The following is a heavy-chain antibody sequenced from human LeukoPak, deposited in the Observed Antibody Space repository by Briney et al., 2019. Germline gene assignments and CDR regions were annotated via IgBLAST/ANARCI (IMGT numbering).Heavy chain of an antibody. CDR2: ISSSGSLI. CDR3: ARNYYDSSGYYYAFDY. CDR1: GFIFSSFR. D-gene: IGHD3-22*01. V-gene: IGHV3-21*01. Sequence: GGCLRLSCAASGFIFSSFRMNWVRQAPGKGLECVSSISSSGSLIYYADSMKGRFTVSRDNAKNSLFLQLNSLRAEDTAVYYCARNYYDSSGYYYAFDYWGQGNLVTVSS. J-gene: IGHJ4*02.